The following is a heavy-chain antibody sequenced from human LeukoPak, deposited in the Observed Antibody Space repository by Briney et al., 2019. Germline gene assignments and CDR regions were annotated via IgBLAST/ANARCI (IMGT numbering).Heavy chain of an antibody. CDR3: ARDSGRSGPYSYDY. D-gene: IGHD2-15*01. CDR1: GYTFTSYG. V-gene: IGHV1-18*01. CDR2: ISAYNGNT. Sequence: GASVKVSCKASGYTFTSYGISWVRQAPGQGLEWMGWISAYNGNTNYAQKLQGRVTMTTDTSTSTAYMELRSLRSDDTAVYYRARDSGRSGPYSYDYWGQGTLVTVSS. J-gene: IGHJ4*02.